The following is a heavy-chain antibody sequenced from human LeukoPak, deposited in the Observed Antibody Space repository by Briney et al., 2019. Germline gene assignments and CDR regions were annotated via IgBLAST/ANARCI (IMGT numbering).Heavy chain of an antibody. Sequence: ASVKVSCKASGYTFTSYYMHWVRQAAGQGLEWMGIINPSGGSTSYAQKFQGRVTMTRDTSTSTVYMELSSLRSEDTAVYYCARDRYYYDSSGYYYPGYWGQGTLVTVSS. J-gene: IGHJ4*02. CDR3: ARDRYYYDSSGYYYPGY. CDR1: GYTFTSYY. V-gene: IGHV1-46*03. D-gene: IGHD3-22*01. CDR2: INPSGGST.